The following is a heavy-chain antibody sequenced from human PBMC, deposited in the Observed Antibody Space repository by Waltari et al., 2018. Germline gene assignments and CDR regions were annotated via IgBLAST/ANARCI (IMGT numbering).Heavy chain of an antibody. J-gene: IGHJ6*02. CDR3: AGRYCSGGSCYYNGLDV. Sequence: QVQLQESGPGLVKPSQTLSLTCTVSGASITSGRYYWSWIRQPPGKGLEWIGRLYVDGSTDYNASLRSRVTIAVDTSKNQFSLTMSSVTAADTAVYYCAGRYCSGGSCYYNGLDVWGQGTTVTVSS. CDR1: GASITSGRYY. V-gene: IGHV4-61*02. CDR2: LYVDGST. D-gene: IGHD2-15*01.